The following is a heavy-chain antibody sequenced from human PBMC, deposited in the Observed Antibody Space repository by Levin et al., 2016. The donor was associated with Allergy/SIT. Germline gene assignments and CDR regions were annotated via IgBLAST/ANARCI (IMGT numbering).Heavy chain of an antibody. J-gene: IGHJ4*02. CDR1: GGSISSYY. V-gene: IGHV4-59*13. Sequence: SETLSLTCTVSGGSISSYYWSWIRQPPGKGLEWIGYIYYSGSTNYNPSLKSRVTISVDTSKNQFSLKLSSVTAADTAVYYCARARRSPPGYFDYWGQGTLVTVSS. CDR3: ARARRSPPGYFDY. CDR2: IYYSGST.